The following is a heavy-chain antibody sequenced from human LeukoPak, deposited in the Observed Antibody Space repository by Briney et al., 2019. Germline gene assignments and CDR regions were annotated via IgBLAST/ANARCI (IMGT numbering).Heavy chain of an antibody. CDR3: ARDAHTDSSSWWFFGGYYYYMDV. J-gene: IGHJ6*03. CDR2: IKQDGSEK. Sequence: QTGGSLRLSCAASGFTFSSYWMSWVRQAPGKGLEWVANIKQDGSEKYYVDSVKGRFTISRDNAKNSLYLQMNSLRAEDTAVYYCARDAHTDSSSWWFFGGYYYYMDVWGKGTTVTVSS. V-gene: IGHV3-7*01. CDR1: GFTFSSYW. D-gene: IGHD6-13*01.